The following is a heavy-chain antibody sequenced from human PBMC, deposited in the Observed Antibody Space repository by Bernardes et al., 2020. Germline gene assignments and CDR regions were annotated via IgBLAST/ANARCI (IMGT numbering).Heavy chain of an antibody. D-gene: IGHD6-19*01. CDR2: IDWDDDK. CDR3: ARIPFSIAVAGGYYYYGMDV. Sequence: SGPTLVKLTQTLTLTCTFSGFSLSTSGMCVSWIRQPPGKALEWLALIDWDDDKYYSTSLKTRLTISKDTSKNQVVLTMTNMDPVDTATYYCARIPFSIAVAGGYYYYGMDVWGKGTTVTVSS. CDR1: GFSLSTSGMC. J-gene: IGHJ6*04. V-gene: IGHV2-70*01.